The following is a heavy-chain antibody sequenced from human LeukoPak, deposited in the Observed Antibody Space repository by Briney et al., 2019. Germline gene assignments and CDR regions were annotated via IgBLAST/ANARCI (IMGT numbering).Heavy chain of an antibody. Sequence: PSETLSLTCTVSGGSISSYYWSWIRQPPGKGLEWIGYIYYSGSTNYNPSLKSRVTISVDTSKNQFSLKLSSVTAADTAVYYCARHLPYYGSGSYPKSPWDYYYYGMDVWGQGTTVTVFS. CDR1: GGSISSYY. V-gene: IGHV4-59*08. CDR2: IYYSGST. CDR3: ARHLPYYGSGSYPKSPWDYYYYGMDV. D-gene: IGHD3-10*01. J-gene: IGHJ6*02.